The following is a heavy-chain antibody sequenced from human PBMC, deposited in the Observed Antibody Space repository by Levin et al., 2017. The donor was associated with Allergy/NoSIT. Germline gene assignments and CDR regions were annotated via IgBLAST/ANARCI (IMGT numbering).Heavy chain of an antibody. CDR3: AKEGSGGSYGIY. CDR1: AFSFSSYA. Sequence: PGGSLRLSCAASAFSFSSYAMSWVRQAPGKGLEWVSAISGSGGRTYYADSVKGRFTISRDNSKNTPFLQMNSLRAEDTAVYYCAKEGSGGSYGIYWGQGTLVTVSS. CDR2: ISGSGGRT. D-gene: IGHD1-26*01. J-gene: IGHJ4*02. V-gene: IGHV3-23*01.